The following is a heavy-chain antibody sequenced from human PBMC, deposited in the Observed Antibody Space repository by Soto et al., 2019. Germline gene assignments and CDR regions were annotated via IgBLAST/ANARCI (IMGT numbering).Heavy chain of an antibody. CDR1: GYTFTGYY. CDR3: AREGCKGPWWEQRLRMGHYVMDV. J-gene: IGHJ6*01. Sequence: ASVKVSCKASGYTFTGYYMHWVRQAPGQGLEWMGWINPNSGGTNYAQKFQGWVTMTRDTSISTAYMELSRLRSDDTAVYYCAREGCKGPWWEQRLRMGHYVMDVCGQGTTDTVSS. V-gene: IGHV1-2*04. D-gene: IGHD1-26*01. CDR2: INPNSGGT.